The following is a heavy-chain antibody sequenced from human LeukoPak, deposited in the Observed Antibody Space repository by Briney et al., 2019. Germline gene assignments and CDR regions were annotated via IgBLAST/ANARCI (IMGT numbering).Heavy chain of an antibody. V-gene: IGHV3-11*06. Sequence: DSVKGRFTISRDNAKQSLYLQMNSLRAEDTAVYYCARDRDSSRWSSRRVGDYFDYWGQGTLVTVSS. J-gene: IGHJ4*02. CDR3: ARDRDSSRWSSRRVGDYFDY. D-gene: IGHD6-13*01.